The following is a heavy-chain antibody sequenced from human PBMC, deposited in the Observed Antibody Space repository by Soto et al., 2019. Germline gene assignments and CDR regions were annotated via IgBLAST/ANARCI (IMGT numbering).Heavy chain of an antibody. CDR3: ARADGGSSCPNRPYYYYGMDV. J-gene: IGHJ6*02. V-gene: IGHV3-30-3*01. CDR1: GFTFSSYA. Sequence: QVQLVESGGGVVQPGRSLRLSCAASGFTFSSYAMHWVRQAPGKGLEWVAVISYDGSNKYYADSVKGRFTISRDNSKNTLYLQMNSLRAEDTAVYYCARADGGSSCPNRPYYYYGMDVWGQGTTVTVSS. D-gene: IGHD6-13*01. CDR2: ISYDGSNK.